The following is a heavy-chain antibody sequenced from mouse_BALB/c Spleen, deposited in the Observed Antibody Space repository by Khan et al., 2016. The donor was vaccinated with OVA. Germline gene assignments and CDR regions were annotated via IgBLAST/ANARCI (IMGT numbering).Heavy chain of an antibody. Sequence: VQLQQSGAELVKPGASVKLSCKASGYTFSSYYMYWVKERPGQGLEWIGEINPSNGGSNCNEKFKTKATLTLDKSSSTAYLQLGSLTSEDSAVYYCIRSGYGSFAYWGQGTLVTVSA. CDR1: GYTFSSYY. V-gene: IGHV1S81*02. CDR2: INPSNGGS. D-gene: IGHD2-2*01. J-gene: IGHJ3*01. CDR3: IRSGYGSFAY.